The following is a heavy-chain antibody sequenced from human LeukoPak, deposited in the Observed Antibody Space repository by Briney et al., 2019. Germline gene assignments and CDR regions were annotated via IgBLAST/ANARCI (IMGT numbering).Heavy chain of an antibody. CDR2: INPNSGGT. CDR3: AREYYDSSGTVDY. J-gene: IGHJ4*02. V-gene: IGHV1-2*02. Sequence: SVKVSCKASGYTFTGYYMHWVRQAPGQGLEWMGWINPNSGGTNYAQKFQGRVTMTSDKSISTAYMELSRLRSDDTAVYYCAREYYDSSGTVDYWGKGTLVTVSS. CDR1: GYTFTGYY. D-gene: IGHD3-22*01.